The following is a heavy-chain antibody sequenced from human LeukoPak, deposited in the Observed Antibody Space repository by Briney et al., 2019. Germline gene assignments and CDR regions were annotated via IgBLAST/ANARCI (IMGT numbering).Heavy chain of an antibody. CDR2: IYYSGST. CDR3: ARGGRSRGSMSFYYMDV. Sequence: SETLSLTCTVSGGSISSYYWSWIRQPPGKGLEWIGCIYYSGSTNYNPSFKSRVTISVDTSKNQFSLKLSSVTAADTAVYYCARGGRSRGSMSFYYMDVWGKGATVTVSS. CDR1: GGSISSYY. J-gene: IGHJ6*03. D-gene: IGHD3-10*01. V-gene: IGHV4-59*01.